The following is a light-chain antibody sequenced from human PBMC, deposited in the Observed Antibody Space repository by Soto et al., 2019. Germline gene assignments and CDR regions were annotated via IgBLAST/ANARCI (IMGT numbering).Light chain of an antibody. CDR3: QHYNSYSEA. J-gene: IGKJ1*01. CDR2: KAA. V-gene: IGKV1-5*03. Sequence: DIQMTQSPSTLSGPVETGVTTICRPSQTIRSWLAWYQQKPGKPPNPLIYKAASLKSGVPSRFSGSGSGTEFTLTISSLQPDDFATYYCQHYNSYSEAFGQGTKVELK. CDR1: QTIRSW.